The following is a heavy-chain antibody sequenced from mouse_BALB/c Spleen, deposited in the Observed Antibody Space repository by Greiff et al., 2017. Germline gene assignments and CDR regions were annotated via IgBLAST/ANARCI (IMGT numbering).Heavy chain of an antibody. CDR1: GFNIKDTY. J-gene: IGHJ1*01. CDR3: ARRGDYRYAWYFDV. CDR2: IDPANGNT. Sequence: EVQVVESGAELVKPGASVKLSCTASGFNIKDTYMHWVKQRPEQGLEWIGRIDPANGNTKYDPKFQGKATITADTSSNTAYLQLSSLTSEDTAVYYCARRGDYRYAWYFDVWGAGTTVTVSS. D-gene: IGHD2-14*01. V-gene: IGHV14-3*02.